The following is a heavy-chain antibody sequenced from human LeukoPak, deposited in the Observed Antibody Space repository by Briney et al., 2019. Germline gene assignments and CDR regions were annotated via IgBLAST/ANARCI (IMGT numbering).Heavy chain of an antibody. CDR1: GFTFSDYA. D-gene: IGHD2-2*01. V-gene: IGHV3-23*02. Sequence: PGGSLRLSCAASGFTFSDYAMSWLRLAPGKGLEWVSAMSGSGGGTYYRDSVKGRFTISRDNSKSVLYLQMNSLTAEDTALYYCAKEGPKGTSQRGLFDPWGPGTLVTVSS. J-gene: IGHJ5*02. CDR2: MSGSGGGT. CDR3: AKEGPKGTSQRGLFDP.